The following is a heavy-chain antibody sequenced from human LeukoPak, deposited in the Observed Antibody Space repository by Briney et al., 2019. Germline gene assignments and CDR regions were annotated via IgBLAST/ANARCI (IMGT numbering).Heavy chain of an antibody. Sequence: SSGSTIYYADSVKGRFTISRDNAKNSLSLQMNSLRAEDTAVYYCARDRRGYCGGDCYVPDYWGQGTLVTVSS. CDR2: SSGSTI. CDR3: ARDRRGYCGGDCYVPDY. J-gene: IGHJ4*02. V-gene: IGHV3-11*04. D-gene: IGHD2-21*01.